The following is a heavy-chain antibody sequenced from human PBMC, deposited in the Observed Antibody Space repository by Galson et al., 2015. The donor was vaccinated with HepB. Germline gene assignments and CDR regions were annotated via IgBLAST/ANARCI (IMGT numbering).Heavy chain of an antibody. D-gene: IGHD3-3*01. Sequence: SVKVSCKASGGTFSSYAISWVRQAPGQGLEWMGGIIPIFGTANYAQKFQGSVTITADESTSTAYMELSSLRSEDTAVYYCARGGDPNNDFWSGYANWFDPWGQGTLVTVSS. CDR3: ARGGDPNNDFWSGYANWFDP. CDR1: GGTFSSYA. J-gene: IGHJ5*02. CDR2: IIPIFGTA. V-gene: IGHV1-69*13.